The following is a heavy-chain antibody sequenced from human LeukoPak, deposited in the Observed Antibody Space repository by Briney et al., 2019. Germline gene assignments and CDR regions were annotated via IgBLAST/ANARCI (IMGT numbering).Heavy chain of an antibody. Sequence: GASVKVSCKASGFTFTKYYMHWVRQAPGQGLEWMGLISPTGISTNYAQKFRGRVTMTRDTSTTTVYMELSSLRSEDTAVYYCAREESGGYFDYWGQGTLVIVSS. V-gene: IGHV1-46*01. CDR3: AREESGGYFDY. D-gene: IGHD2-8*02. CDR2: ISPTGIST. J-gene: IGHJ4*02. CDR1: GFTFTKYY.